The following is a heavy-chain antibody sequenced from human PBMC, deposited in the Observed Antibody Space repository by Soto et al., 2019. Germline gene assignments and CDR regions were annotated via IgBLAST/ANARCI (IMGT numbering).Heavy chain of an antibody. CDR2: IYYSGST. Sequence: QVQLQESGPGLVKPSQTLSLTCTVSGGSISSGDYYWSWIRQPPGKGLEWIGYIYYSGSTYYNPSLTSRVTISVDTSKNQFSLKLSSVTAADTAVYYCASQARGPYSSSSLDYWGQGTLVTVSS. D-gene: IGHD6-6*01. J-gene: IGHJ4*02. CDR1: GGSISSGDYY. V-gene: IGHV4-30-4*01. CDR3: ASQARGPYSSSSLDY.